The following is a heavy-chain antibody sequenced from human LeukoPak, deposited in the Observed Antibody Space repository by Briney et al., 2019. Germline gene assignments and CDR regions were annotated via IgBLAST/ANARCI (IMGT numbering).Heavy chain of an antibody. CDR1: GDSISTSNYY. D-gene: IGHD2-2*01. V-gene: IGHV4-39*01. Sequence: PSETLSLTCTVSGDSISTSNYYWGWVRQPPGKGLEWIGSVFYNGKTYSKAPLKSRVTMSADTSKNQFSLKLASVTAADTAVYYCARQSRRATSDFWGQGTLVTVSS. J-gene: IGHJ4*02. CDR2: VFYNGKT. CDR3: ARQSRRATSDF.